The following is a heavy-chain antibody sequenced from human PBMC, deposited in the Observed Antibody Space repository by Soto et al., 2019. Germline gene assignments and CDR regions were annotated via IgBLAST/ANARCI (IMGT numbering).Heavy chain of an antibody. Sequence: LRLSCSASGFNFGAYAMSWVRQPPGKGLEWVGFIRRKAYGGTTDYAASVKGRFTISRDDSKSIAYLQMNSLKIEDTAVYYCTRSLAIDFDSWGQGTLVTVSS. CDR3: TRSLAIDFDS. V-gene: IGHV3-49*04. J-gene: IGHJ4*02. CDR1: GFNFGAYA. CDR2: IRRKAYGGTT.